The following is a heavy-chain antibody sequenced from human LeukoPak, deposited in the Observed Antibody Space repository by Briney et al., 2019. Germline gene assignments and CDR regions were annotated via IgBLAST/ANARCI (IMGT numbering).Heavy chain of an antibody. CDR2: IRYDGSNK. J-gene: IGHJ4*02. V-gene: IGHV3-30*02. CDR1: GFTFSSYG. Sequence: GGSLRLSCAASGFTFSSYGMHWVRQAPGKGLEWVAFIRYDGSNKYYADSVKGRFTISRDNSKNTLYLQMNSLRAEDTAVYYCAKAPSPGGSSWDGGDFWGQGTLVTVSS. D-gene: IGHD6-13*01. CDR3: AKAPSPGGSSWDGGDF.